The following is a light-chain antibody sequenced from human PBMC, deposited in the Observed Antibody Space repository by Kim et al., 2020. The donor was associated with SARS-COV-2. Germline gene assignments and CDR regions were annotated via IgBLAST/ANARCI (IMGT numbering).Light chain of an antibody. V-gene: IGLV7-46*01. J-gene: IGLJ2*01. CDR1: TGAVTSDHF. Sequence: PGGTVTLPCDSCTGAVTSDHFPYWFQQKPGQAPRTLIYDTGNRHSWTPARFSGSLLGGKAALTLSAAQAEDEADYYCLLSYSDSRVFGGGTKLTVL. CDR3: LLSYSDSRV. CDR2: DTG.